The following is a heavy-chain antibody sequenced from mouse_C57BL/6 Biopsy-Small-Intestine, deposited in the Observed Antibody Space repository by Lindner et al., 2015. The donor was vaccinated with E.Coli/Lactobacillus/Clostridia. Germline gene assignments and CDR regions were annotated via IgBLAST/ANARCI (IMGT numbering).Heavy chain of an antibody. V-gene: IGHV1-84*02. D-gene: IGHD1-1*01. J-gene: IGHJ4*01. CDR3: ARDYWGSYEY. Sequence: SVKVSCKASGYTFTRYTIHWVRQAPGQRLEWMGWISAGNGNTEYSQKFQGRVTFTRDTSASTAYMELSSLKSEDTAVYYCARDYWGSYEYWGQGTLVTVSS. CDR1: GYTFTRYT. CDR2: ISAGNGNT.